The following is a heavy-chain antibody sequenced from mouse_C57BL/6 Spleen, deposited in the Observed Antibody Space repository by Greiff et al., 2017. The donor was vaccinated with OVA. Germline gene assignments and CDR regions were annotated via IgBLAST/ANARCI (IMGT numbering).Heavy chain of an antibody. CDR3: ARHEDENYDYDGDYFDY. D-gene: IGHD2-4*01. J-gene: IGHJ2*01. V-gene: IGHV1-62-2*01. CDR1: GYTFTEYT. Sequence: VMLVESGAELVKPGASVKLSCKASGYTFTEYTIHWVKQRSGQGLEWIGWFYPGSGSIKYNEKFKDKATLTADKSSSTVYMELSRLTSEDSAVYFCARHEDENYDYDGDYFDYWGQGTTLTVSS. CDR2: FYPGSGSI.